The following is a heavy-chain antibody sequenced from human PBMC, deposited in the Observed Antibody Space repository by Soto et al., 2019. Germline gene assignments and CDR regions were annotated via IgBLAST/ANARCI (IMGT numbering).Heavy chain of an antibody. Sequence: GASVKVSCKASGYTFTSYGISWVRQAPGQGLEWMGWISAYNGNTNYAQKLQGRVTMTTDTSTSTAYMELRSLRSDDTAVYYCARDPEYQLLGWFDPWGQGTLVTVSS. D-gene: IGHD2-2*01. CDR2: ISAYNGNT. CDR3: ARDPEYQLLGWFDP. V-gene: IGHV1-18*01. J-gene: IGHJ5*02. CDR1: GYTFTSYG.